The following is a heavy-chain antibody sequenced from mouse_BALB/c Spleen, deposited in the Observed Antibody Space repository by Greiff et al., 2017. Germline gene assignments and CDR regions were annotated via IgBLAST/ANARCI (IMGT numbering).Heavy chain of an antibody. CDR3: ARDDGYGY. Sequence: EVKLMESGAELVKPGASVKLSCTASGFNIKDTYMHWVKQRPEQGLEWIGRIDPANGNTKYDPKFQGKATITADTSSNTAYLQLSSLTSEDTAVYYCARDDGYGYWGQGTTLTVSS. CDR2: IDPANGNT. J-gene: IGHJ2*01. CDR1: GFNIKDTY. D-gene: IGHD2-3*01. V-gene: IGHV14-3*02.